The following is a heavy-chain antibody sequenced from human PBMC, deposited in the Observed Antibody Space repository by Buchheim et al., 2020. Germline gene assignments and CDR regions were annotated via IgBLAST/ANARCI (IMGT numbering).Heavy chain of an antibody. CDR3: TRGGVRYGMVV. J-gene: IGHJ6*02. CDR1: GFSITSSS. V-gene: IGHV3-74*03. Sequence: EVQLVESGGGLVQPGGSLRLSCAASGFSITSSSMFWVRHAPGKGLMWVSQIHTDGSSITYADSVKGRFTMSRDSAKNTLYLQMNSLRDEDTSVYYCTRGGVRYGMVVWGQGTT. D-gene: IGHD2-8*01. CDR2: IHTDGSSI.